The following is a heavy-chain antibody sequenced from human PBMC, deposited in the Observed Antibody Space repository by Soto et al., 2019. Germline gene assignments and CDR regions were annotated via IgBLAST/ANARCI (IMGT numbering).Heavy chain of an antibody. D-gene: IGHD3-10*01. J-gene: IGHJ6*03. CDR3: AVKEAKYYYGSGSYYYYMDV. CDR2: IYYSGST. Sequence: SETLSITCTVSGGSISSSSYYWGWSRQPPGKGVEWIGSIYYSGSTYYNPSLKSRVTISVDTSKNQFSLKLSSVTAADTAVYYCAVKEAKYYYGSGSYYYYMDVWGKGTTVTVSS. CDR1: GGSISSSSYY. V-gene: IGHV4-39*01.